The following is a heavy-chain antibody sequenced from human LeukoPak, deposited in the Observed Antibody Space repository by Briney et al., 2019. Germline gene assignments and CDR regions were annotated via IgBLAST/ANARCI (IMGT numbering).Heavy chain of an antibody. Sequence: PSETLSLTCTVSGGSISSYYRSWIRQPAGKGLEWIGRIYTSGSTNYNPSLKSRVTMSVDTSKNQFSLKLSSVTAADTAVYYCARGRYCSSTGCYHFDYWGQGTLVTVSS. CDR1: GGSISSYY. CDR2: IYTSGST. D-gene: IGHD2-2*01. CDR3: ARGRYCSSTGCYHFDY. V-gene: IGHV4-4*07. J-gene: IGHJ4*02.